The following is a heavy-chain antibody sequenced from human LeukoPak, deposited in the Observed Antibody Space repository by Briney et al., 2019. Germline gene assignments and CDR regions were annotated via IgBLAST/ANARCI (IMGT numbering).Heavy chain of an antibody. J-gene: IGHJ4*02. CDR2: IKQDGSEK. V-gene: IGHV3-7*01. CDR1: GFTLSSYW. D-gene: IGHD3-22*01. Sequence: GGSLRLSCAASGFTLSSYWMSWVRQAPGKGLEWVANIKQDGSEKYYVDSVKGRFTISRDNARNSLYLQMNSLRAEDTAVYYCARDPSPYYYDSSGYYVYWGQGTLVTVSS. CDR3: ARDPSPYYYDSSGYYVY.